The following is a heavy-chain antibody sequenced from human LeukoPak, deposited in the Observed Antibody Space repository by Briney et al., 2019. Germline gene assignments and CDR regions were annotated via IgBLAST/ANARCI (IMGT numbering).Heavy chain of an antibody. V-gene: IGHV4-61*05. CDR2: IYNTETT. J-gene: IGHJ4*02. CDR3: ARHEGSTGWYKY. CDR1: GDSISISSYY. Sequence: PSETLSLTCTVSGDSISISSYYWSWIRQPPEKGLEWIRYIYNTETTNYNPSLKSRVPISVDTSKNQISLKLSSVTAADTAVYYCARHEGSTGWYKYWGQGTLVTVSS. D-gene: IGHD6-19*01.